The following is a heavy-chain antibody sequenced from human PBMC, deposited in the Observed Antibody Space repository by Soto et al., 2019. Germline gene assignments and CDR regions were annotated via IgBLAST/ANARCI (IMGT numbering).Heavy chain of an antibody. V-gene: IGHV3-30-3*01. CDR1: GFTFSTYP. J-gene: IGHJ6*02. Sequence: QVQLVESGGGVVQPGRSLRLSCAASGFTFSTYPMHWVRQAPVKGLEWVAVVSYDGTNKYYADSVKGRFTISRDNSKNTLYLQMNSLRAEDTAVYHCASGRAMDVWGQGTTVTVSS. CDR3: ASGRAMDV. CDR2: VSYDGTNK.